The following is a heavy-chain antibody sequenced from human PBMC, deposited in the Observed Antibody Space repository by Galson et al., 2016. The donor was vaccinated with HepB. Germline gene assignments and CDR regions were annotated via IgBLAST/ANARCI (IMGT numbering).Heavy chain of an antibody. V-gene: IGHV1-46*01. CDR1: GFTSDY. CDR3: ARMRYFGSKTSVNWFDP. D-gene: IGHD3-9*01. CDR2: INPNGDTT. J-gene: IGHJ5*02. Sequence: SVKVSCKASGFTSDYIHWVRQAPGQGLEWMGIINPNGDTTTYAQQFQGRVSMTRDTSTSTVYMELSSLRSEDTAVYHCARMRYFGSKTSVNWFDPWGQGTQVIVSS.